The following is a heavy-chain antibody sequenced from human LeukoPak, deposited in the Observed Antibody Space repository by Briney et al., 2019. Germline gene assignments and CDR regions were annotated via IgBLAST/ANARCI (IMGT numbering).Heavy chain of an antibody. CDR2: INPNSGGT. J-gene: IGHJ4*02. D-gene: IGHD3-22*01. V-gene: IGHV1-2*02. CDR1: GYTFTGYY. Sequence: ASVKVSCKASGYTFTGYYIHWVRQAPGQGLEWMGSINPNSGGTNYTQKFQGRITMTWDTSINTAYMELSRLRSDDTAAYYCARDFDSSGYYPNYWGQGTLVTVSS. CDR3: ARDFDSSGYYPNY.